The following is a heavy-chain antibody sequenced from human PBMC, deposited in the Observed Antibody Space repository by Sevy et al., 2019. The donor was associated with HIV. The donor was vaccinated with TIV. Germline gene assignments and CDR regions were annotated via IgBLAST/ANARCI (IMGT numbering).Heavy chain of an antibody. D-gene: IGHD3-22*01. CDR2: ISAYNGNT. CDR1: GYTFTSYG. CDR3: ARDTYYYDSSGYYWFDY. V-gene: IGHV1-18*04. J-gene: IGHJ4*02. Sequence: ASVKVSCKASGYTFTSYGISWVRQAPGQGLEWMGWISAYNGNTNYEQKLQGRDTMTTDTSTSTAYMELRSLRSDDTAVYYGARDTYYYDSSGYYWFDYWGQGTLVTVSS.